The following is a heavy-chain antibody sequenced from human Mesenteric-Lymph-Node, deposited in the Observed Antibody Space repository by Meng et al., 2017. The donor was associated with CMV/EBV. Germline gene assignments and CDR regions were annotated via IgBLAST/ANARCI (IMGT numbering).Heavy chain of an antibody. CDR3: ASVSRQWFGELPPRLLDV. J-gene: IGHJ6*02. D-gene: IGHD3-10*01. CDR2: MNPNSGNT. V-gene: IGHV1-8*03. Sequence: ASVPVSCKASGYTFPSYDINWVRPATGQGLEWMGWMNPNSGNTDYAQKCQGRVTIASNTSISTTYMELSTLRSEDTAVYYCASVSRQWFGELPPRLLDVWGQGTTVTVSS. CDR1: GYTFPSYD.